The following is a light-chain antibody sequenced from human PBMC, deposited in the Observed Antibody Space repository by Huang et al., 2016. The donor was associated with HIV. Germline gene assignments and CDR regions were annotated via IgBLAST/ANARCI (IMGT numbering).Light chain of an antibody. J-gene: IGKJ4*01. CDR2: GAS. CDR3: HQRGDWPLT. V-gene: IGKV3-11*01. Sequence: EIVLTQSPATLSLSPGERATLSCRTSQSVSTYLALYQQKPGQSPRLLIHGASNRATGIPTRFSGRGSGTDFTLTISSLEPEDFAVYYCHQRGDWPLTFGGGTKVEIK. CDR1: QSVSTY.